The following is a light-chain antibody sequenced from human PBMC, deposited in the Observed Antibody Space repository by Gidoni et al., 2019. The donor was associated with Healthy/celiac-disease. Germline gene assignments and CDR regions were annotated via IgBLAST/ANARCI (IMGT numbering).Light chain of an antibody. CDR3: QQYDSTPRT. V-gene: IGKV3-20*01. CDR2: GAS. Sequence: EIALTQSPGTLSLSPGERATLSCRASKRVSSSYLAWYQQKPGQAPRLLIYGASSRATGLPDRFSGSGSGTDFTLTISRLEPEDLAVYYCQQYDSTPRTFGQXTKLEIK. CDR1: KRVSSSY. J-gene: IGKJ2*01.